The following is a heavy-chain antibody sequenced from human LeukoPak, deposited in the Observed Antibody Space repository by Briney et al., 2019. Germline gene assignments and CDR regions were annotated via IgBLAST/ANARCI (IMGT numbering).Heavy chain of an antibody. CDR3: ARDFFGVVMGLFYYMDV. D-gene: IGHD3-3*01. CDR1: GYTFTGYY. Sequence: ASVKVSCKASGYTFTGYYMHWVRQAPGQGLEWMGWINPNSGGTNYAQKLQGRVTMTTDTSTSTAYMELRSLRSDDTAVYYCARDFFGVVMGLFYYMDVWGKGTTVTVSS. V-gene: IGHV1-2*02. CDR2: INPNSGGT. J-gene: IGHJ6*03.